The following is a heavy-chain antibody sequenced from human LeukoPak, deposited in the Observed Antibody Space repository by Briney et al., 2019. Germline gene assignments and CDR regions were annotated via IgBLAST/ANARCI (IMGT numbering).Heavy chain of an antibody. CDR2: IYTSGST. J-gene: IGHJ5*02. V-gene: IGHV4-4*07. CDR1: GGSISSYY. CDR3: ARAEEDIVVVVAAGDWFDP. Sequence: SETLSLTCTVSGGSISSYYWSWIRQPAGKGLEWIGRIYTSGSTNYNPSLKSRVTISVDTSKNQFSLKLSSVTAADTAVYYCARAEEDIVVVVAAGDWFDPWGQGTLVTVSS. D-gene: IGHD2-15*01.